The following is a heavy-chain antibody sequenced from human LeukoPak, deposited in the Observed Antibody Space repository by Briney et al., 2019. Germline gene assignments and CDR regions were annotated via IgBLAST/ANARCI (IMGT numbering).Heavy chain of an antibody. Sequence: GGSLRLSCAASGFTFSNYAMSWVRQAPGKGLEWVSTIRGSGGSTHYADPVKGRFTISRDNSKNTVYLQMTSLRAEDAALYYCARQNGGAEYGDYGHWGQGILVTVSS. D-gene: IGHD4-17*01. CDR1: GFTFSNYA. CDR2: IRGSGGST. J-gene: IGHJ4*02. V-gene: IGHV3-23*01. CDR3: ARQNGGAEYGDYGH.